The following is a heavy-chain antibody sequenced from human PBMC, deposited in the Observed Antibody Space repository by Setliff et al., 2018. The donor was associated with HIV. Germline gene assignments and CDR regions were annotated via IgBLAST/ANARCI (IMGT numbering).Heavy chain of an antibody. V-gene: IGHV4-4*08. D-gene: IGHD6-13*01. J-gene: IGHJ5*01. CDR2: IYTSGST. CDR3: ARGYSSSWYDS. CDR1: NGSINGYY. Sequence: PSETLSLTCSVSNGSINGYYWTWIRQPPGRGLEWIGYIYTSGSTNYNPSLKNRVTISVDTSKNQFSLRLSSVTAADTAVYYCARGYSSSWYDSWGQGTLVTVSS.